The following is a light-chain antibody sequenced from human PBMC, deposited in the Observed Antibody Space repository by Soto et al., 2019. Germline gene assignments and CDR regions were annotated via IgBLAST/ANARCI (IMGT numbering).Light chain of an antibody. Sequence: IFLTRSPGTLSLSPGEIARLSCRASQSVSNNYLAWYQQKPGQAPRLLIYGASNRATGIPDRFSGSGSETDFTLTITRLEPEDFAVYYCQQYSSSRTFGQGTKVDIK. J-gene: IGKJ1*01. V-gene: IGKV3-20*01. CDR3: QQYSSSRT. CDR2: GAS. CDR1: QSVSNNY.